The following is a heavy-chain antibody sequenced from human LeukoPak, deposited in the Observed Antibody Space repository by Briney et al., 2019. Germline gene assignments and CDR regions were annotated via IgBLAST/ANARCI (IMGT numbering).Heavy chain of an antibody. CDR1: GFTFSTYS. V-gene: IGHV3-48*01. Sequence: GGSLRLSCTASGFTFSTYSMNWVRQAPGKGLEWVSYISSSTSTIYYADSVKGRFTISRDNAKNSLYLQMNSLRAEDTAVYYCARDTGIAAAGTFDHWGQGTLVTVSS. J-gene: IGHJ4*02. D-gene: IGHD6-13*01. CDR3: ARDTGIAAAGTFDH. CDR2: ISSSTSTI.